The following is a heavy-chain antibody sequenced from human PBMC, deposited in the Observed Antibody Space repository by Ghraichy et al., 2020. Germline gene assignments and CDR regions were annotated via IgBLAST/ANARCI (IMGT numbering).Heavy chain of an antibody. D-gene: IGHD6-13*01. CDR2: ISAYNGNT. Sequence: KVSCKASGYTFTSYGISWVRQAPGQGLEWMGWISAYNGNTNYAQKLQGRVTMTTDTSTSTAYMELRSLRSDDTAVYYCARGGGYSSSWYPPRLDYYGMDVWGQGTTVTVSS. V-gene: IGHV1-18*01. J-gene: IGHJ6*02. CDR1: GYTFTSYG. CDR3: ARGGGYSSSWYPPRLDYYGMDV.